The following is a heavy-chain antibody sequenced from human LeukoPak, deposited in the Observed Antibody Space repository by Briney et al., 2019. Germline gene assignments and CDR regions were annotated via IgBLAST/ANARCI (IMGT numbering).Heavy chain of an antibody. CDR1: KFTFSHYG. CDR2: ISSDGSIK. Sequence: GGSLRLSCTASKFTFSHYGMQWVRQAPGKGLEWVAVISSDGSIKVYADSVKGRFTLSRDNSINTVDLQMNSLRAEDTAVYYPVKEYHSRGFGAYFDYWGQGTLVTVSS. D-gene: IGHD3-3*01. J-gene: IGHJ4*02. V-gene: IGHV3-30*18. CDR3: VKEYHSRGFGAYFDY.